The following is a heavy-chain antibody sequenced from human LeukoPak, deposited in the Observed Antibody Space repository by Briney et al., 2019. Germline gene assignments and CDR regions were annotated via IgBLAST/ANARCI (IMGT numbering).Heavy chain of an antibody. J-gene: IGHJ4*02. CDR2: ISSSGSTI. Sequence: GGSLRLSCAASGFTFSDYYMSWIRQAPGKGPEWVSYISSSGSTIYYADSVKGRFTISRDNAKNSLYLQMNSLRAEDTAVYYCARGDTTVTAYYFDEAGQGTLVTVSS. V-gene: IGHV3-11*04. D-gene: IGHD4-11*01. CDR3: ARGDTTVTAYYFDE. CDR1: GFTFSDYY.